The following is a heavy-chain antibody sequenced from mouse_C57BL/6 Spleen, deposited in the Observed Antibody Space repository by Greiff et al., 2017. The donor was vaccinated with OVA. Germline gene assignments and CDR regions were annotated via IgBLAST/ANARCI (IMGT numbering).Heavy chain of an antibody. Sequence: EVKLQESGPGLVKPSQSLSLTCSVTGYSITSGYYWNWIRQFPGNKLEWMGYISYDGSNNYNPSLKNRISITRDTSKNQFFLKLNSVTTEDTATYYCASSTVVEWYFDVWGTGTTVTVSS. CDR2: ISYDGSN. D-gene: IGHD1-1*01. CDR3: ASSTVVEWYFDV. J-gene: IGHJ1*03. V-gene: IGHV3-6*01. CDR1: GYSITSGYY.